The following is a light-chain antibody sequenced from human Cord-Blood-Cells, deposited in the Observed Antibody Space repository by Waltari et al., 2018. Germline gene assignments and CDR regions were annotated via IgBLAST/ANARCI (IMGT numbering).Light chain of an antibody. V-gene: IGLV2-23*01. CDR3: CSYAGSSTYVV. J-gene: IGLJ2*01. CDR1: SSDVGSYNL. Sequence: QSALTQPASVSGSPGQSITISCTGTSSDVGSYNLVSWYQQHPGKAPKLMIYEGSKRPSGVSKRFSGSKSGNTASLTISGLQAEDEADYYCCSYAGSSTYVVFGGGTKLTV. CDR2: EGS.